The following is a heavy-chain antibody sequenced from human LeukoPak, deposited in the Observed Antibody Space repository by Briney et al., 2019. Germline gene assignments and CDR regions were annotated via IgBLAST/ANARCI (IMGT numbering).Heavy chain of an antibody. J-gene: IGHJ4*02. CDR2: IIPILGIA. CDR3: ARAGHNSNSGGYDF. Sequence: SVKVSCKASGGTFSSYAISWVRQAPGQGLEWMGRIIPILGIANYAQKFQGRVTITADKSTSTAYMELSSLRSEDTAVYYCARAGHNSNSGGYDFWGLGTLVTVSS. D-gene: IGHD3-22*01. V-gene: IGHV1-69*04. CDR1: GGTFSSYA.